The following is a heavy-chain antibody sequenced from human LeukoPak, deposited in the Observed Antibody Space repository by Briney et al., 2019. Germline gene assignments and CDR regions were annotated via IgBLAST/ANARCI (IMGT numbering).Heavy chain of an antibody. CDR2: INPNSGGT. D-gene: IGHD5-12*01. V-gene: IGHV1-2*02. CDR3: AREVCSSSVDIVATINHCSGWSLSKDYYYYGMDV. CDR1: GYTFTGYY. Sequence: ASVKVSCKASGYTFTGYYMHWVRQAPGQGLEWMGWINPNSGGTNYAQKFQGRVTMTRDTSISTAYMELSRLRSDDTAVYYCAREVCSSSVDIVATINHCSGWSLSKDYYYYGMDVWGQGTTVTVSS. J-gene: IGHJ6*02.